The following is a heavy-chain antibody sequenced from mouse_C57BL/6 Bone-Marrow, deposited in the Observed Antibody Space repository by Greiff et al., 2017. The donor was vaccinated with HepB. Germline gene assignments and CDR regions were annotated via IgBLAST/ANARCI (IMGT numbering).Heavy chain of an antibody. V-gene: IGHV1-64*01. CDR3: VSSPYWYFDV. J-gene: IGHJ1*03. D-gene: IGHD1-1*01. CDR2: IHPNSGST. Sequence: QVQLQQPGAELVKPGASVKLSCKASGYTFTSYWMHWVKQRPGQGLEWIGKIHPNSGSTNYNEKFKSKATLTVDKSSSTAYMQLSSLTSEDSAVYYCVSSPYWYFDVWGTGTTVTVSS. CDR1: GYTFTSYW.